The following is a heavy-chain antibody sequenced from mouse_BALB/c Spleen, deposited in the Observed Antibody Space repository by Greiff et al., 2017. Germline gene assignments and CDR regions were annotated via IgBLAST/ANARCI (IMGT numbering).Heavy chain of an antibody. CDR3: ANYYDAMDY. J-gene: IGHJ4*01. Sequence: ESGPGLVKPSQSLSLTCSVTGYSFTSCYYWNWIRQFPGNKLEWMGYISYDGSNNYNPSLKNRISITRDTSKNQFFLKLNSVTTEDTATYYCANYYDAMDYWGQGTSVTVSS. D-gene: IGHD1-1*01. CDR2: ISYDGSN. CDR1: GYSFTSCYY. V-gene: IGHV3-6*02.